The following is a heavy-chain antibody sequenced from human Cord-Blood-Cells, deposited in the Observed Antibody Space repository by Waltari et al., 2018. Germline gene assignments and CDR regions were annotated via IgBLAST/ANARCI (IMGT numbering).Heavy chain of an antibody. CDR3: ARDIVVPSYYYGMDV. D-gene: IGHD2-15*01. V-gene: IGHV3-30-3*01. CDR2: ISYDGSNK. CDR1: GFTFSSYA. J-gene: IGHJ6*02. Sequence: QVQLVESGGGVVQPGRSLRLSCAASGFTFSSYAMHWVRQAPGKGLEWVAVISYDGSNKYYADSVKGRFTISRDNSKNTLYLQMNSLRAEDTAVYYCARDIVVPSYYYGMDVWGQGTTVTVSS.